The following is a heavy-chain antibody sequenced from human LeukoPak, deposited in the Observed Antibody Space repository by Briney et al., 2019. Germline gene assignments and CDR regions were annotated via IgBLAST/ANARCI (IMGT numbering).Heavy chain of an antibody. CDR3: ARDRGDYGGNGMDV. D-gene: IGHD4-23*01. V-gene: IGHV1-18*01. Sequence: ASVNVSCKASGYSFTSDGISWVRQAAGQGLERMGWISAYNGNTNYAQKLQGRVTMTTDTSTSTAYMELRSLRSDDTAVYYCARDRGDYGGNGMDVWGQGTTVTVSS. CDR2: ISAYNGNT. CDR1: GYSFTSDG. J-gene: IGHJ6*02.